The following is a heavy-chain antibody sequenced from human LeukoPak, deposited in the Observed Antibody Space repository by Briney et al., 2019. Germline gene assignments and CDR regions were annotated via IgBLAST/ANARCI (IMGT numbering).Heavy chain of an antibody. Sequence: GGSLRLSCAASGFTFSSYAMHWVRQAPGKGLEWVAVISYDGSNKYYADSVKGRFTISRDNSKNTLHLQMNSLRAEDTAVYYCARGGLSSSWYGGRAFDIWGQGTMVTVSS. D-gene: IGHD6-13*01. V-gene: IGHV3-30-3*01. CDR1: GFTFSSYA. CDR2: ISYDGSNK. J-gene: IGHJ3*02. CDR3: ARGGLSSSWYGGRAFDI.